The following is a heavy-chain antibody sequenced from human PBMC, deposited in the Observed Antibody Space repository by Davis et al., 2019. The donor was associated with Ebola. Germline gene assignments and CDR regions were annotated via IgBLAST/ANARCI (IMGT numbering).Heavy chain of an antibody. Sequence: GESLKISCAASGFTFSSYSMNWVRQAPGKGLEWVSSISSSSSYIYYADSVKGRFTISRDNAKNSLFLQMNSLRAEDTAVYYCAKVSELVTIFDLWGQGTLVTVSS. J-gene: IGHJ4*02. CDR1: GFTFSSYS. V-gene: IGHV3-21*01. CDR3: AKVSELVTIFDL. D-gene: IGHD1-1*01. CDR2: ISSSSSYI.